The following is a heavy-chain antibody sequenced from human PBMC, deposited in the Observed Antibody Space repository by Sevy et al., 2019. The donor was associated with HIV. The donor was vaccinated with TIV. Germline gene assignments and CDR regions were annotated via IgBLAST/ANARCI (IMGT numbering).Heavy chain of an antibody. Sequence: GGSLRLSCAASGFTLSSYAMSWVRQAPGKGLEWVSAISGSGGGTYYADSVKGRFTISRDNSKNTLYLQMNSLRAEDTAVYYCAKGSSGYLYAFDIWGQGTMVTVSS. J-gene: IGHJ3*02. CDR3: AKGSSGYLYAFDI. D-gene: IGHD3-22*01. CDR2: ISGSGGGT. V-gene: IGHV3-23*01. CDR1: GFTLSSYA.